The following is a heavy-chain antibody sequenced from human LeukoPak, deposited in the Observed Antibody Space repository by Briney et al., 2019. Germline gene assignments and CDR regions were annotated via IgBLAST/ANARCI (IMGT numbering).Heavy chain of an antibody. D-gene: IGHD3-10*01. CDR1: GYTFTNYA. V-gene: IGHV1-3*02. CDR2: SNPGSGYT. CDR3: ARGRSSGHLDY. Sequence: GSVKVSCTASGYTFTNYAMHWVRQAPGQRLEWMGWSNPGSGYTKYSEDFQGRGIITRDTTANTAYMELSSLRSEDMAVYYCARGRSSGHLDYWGQGTLVTVSS. J-gene: IGHJ4*02.